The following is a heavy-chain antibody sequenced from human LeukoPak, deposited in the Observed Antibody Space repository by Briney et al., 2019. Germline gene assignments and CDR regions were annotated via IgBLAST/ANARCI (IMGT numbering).Heavy chain of an antibody. CDR1: GFTFSSYS. V-gene: IGHV3-21*01. CDR2: ISSSSSYI. CDR3: ATWRGSFFYYFDF. Sequence: GGYLRLSCAASGFTFSSYSMNWVRQAPGKGLEWVSSISSSSSYIYYADSVKGRFTISRDNAKNSLYLQMNSLRAEDTAVYYCATWRGSFFYYFDFWGQGTLVTVSS. J-gene: IGHJ4*02. D-gene: IGHD1-26*01.